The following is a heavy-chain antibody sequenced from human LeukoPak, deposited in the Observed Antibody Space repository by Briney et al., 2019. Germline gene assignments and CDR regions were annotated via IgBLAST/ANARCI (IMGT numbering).Heavy chain of an antibody. Sequence: PSETLSLTCSVSGGSISSSSHYWGWLRQPPGKGLAWIGRVYYNGDTYSSPSLKSRFTASADTSNNHFSLRLSSVTAADTAVYYCARHKAGADHVEYWGQGILVTVSS. CDR3: ARHKAGADHVEY. J-gene: IGHJ4*02. CDR2: VYYNGDT. CDR1: GGSISSSSHY. V-gene: IGHV4-39*01. D-gene: IGHD6-19*01.